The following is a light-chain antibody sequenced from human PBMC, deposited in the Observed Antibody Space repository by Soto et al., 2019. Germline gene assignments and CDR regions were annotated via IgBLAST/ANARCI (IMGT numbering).Light chain of an antibody. CDR3: QQRANWPLT. J-gene: IGKJ4*01. Sequence: EIVLTQSPGTLSLSPGERGTLSCRASQSVGTKLGWFQHKPGQAPRLLIYDASYRATGIPARFSGSGSGTDFTLTISSLEPDDFGVYYCQQRANWPLTFGGGTKVDIK. V-gene: IGKV3-11*01. CDR1: QSVGTK. CDR2: DAS.